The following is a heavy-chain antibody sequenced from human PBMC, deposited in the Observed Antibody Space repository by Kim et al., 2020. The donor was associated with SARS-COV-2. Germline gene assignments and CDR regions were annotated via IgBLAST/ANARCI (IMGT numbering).Heavy chain of an antibody. V-gene: IGHV4-4*02. CDR3: ARDQRAAAGTYYYYYGMDV. D-gene: IGHD6-13*01. Sequence: SETLSLTCAVSGGSISSSNWWSWVRQPPGKGLEWIGEIYHSGSTNYNPSLKSRVTISVDKSKNQFSLKLSSVTAADTAVYYCARDQRAAAGTYYYYYGMDVWGQGTTVTVSS. CDR1: GGSISSSNW. CDR2: IYHSGST. J-gene: IGHJ6*02.